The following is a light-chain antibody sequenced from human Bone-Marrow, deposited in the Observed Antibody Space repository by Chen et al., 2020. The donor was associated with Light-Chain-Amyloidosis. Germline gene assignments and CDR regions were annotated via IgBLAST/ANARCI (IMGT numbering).Light chain of an antibody. V-gene: IGLV3-25*03. Sequence: SHELTQPPSVSVSPGQTASITCSGDDLPTKYAYWYQQKPGQAPVLVIHRDTDRPSGISERFSGSSSGTTATLTISGVQAEDEADYHCQSADSSGTYEVIFGGGTKLTVL. CDR2: RDT. J-gene: IGLJ2*01. CDR3: QSADSSGTYEVI. CDR1: DLPTKY.